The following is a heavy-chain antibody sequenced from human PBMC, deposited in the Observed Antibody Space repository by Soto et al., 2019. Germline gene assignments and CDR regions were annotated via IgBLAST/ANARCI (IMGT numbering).Heavy chain of an antibody. J-gene: IGHJ4*02. CDR3: ARGDCSGGSCPWGY. Sequence: QVQLQESGPGLVKPSETLSLTCTVSGGSISSYYWSWIRQPPGKGLEWIGYIYYSGSTNFNPSLKRRVTXXVXTXXNQFSLRLGSVTAADTAVYYCARGDCSGGSCPWGYWGQGTLVTVSS. V-gene: IGHV4-59*01. D-gene: IGHD2-15*01. CDR1: GGSISSYY. CDR2: IYYSGST.